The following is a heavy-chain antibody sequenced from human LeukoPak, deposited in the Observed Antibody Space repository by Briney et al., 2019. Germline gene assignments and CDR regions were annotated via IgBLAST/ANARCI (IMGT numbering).Heavy chain of an antibody. J-gene: IGHJ3*02. Sequence: GGSLRLSCAAPGFTFSSYGMHWVRQAPGKGLEWVAFIRYDGSNKYYADSVKGRFTISRDNSKNTLYLQMNSLRAEDTAVYYCAKSESTGTIVVVPAAIIDAFDIWGQGTMVTVSS. D-gene: IGHD2-2*01. CDR3: AKSESTGTIVVVPAAIIDAFDI. CDR2: IRYDGSNK. V-gene: IGHV3-30*02. CDR1: GFTFSSYG.